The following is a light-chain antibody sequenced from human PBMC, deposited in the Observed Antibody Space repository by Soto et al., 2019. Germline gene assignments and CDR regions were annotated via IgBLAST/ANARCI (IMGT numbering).Light chain of an antibody. Sequence: IQMTQSPSTLSASAGDRVTITCRASQGISSALAWYQQKPGKAPKLLIYDASSLESGVPSRFSGSGSGTDFTLTISSLQPEDFAAYYCQQLHSYPSTFGHGTRVDIK. CDR1: QGISSA. CDR3: QQLHSYPST. CDR2: DAS. V-gene: IGKV1-13*02. J-gene: IGKJ3*01.